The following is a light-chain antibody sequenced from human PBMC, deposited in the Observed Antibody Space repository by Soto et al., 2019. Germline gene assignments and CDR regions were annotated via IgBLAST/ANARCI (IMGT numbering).Light chain of an antibody. V-gene: IGKV3-20*01. J-gene: IGKJ4*01. Sequence: EIVLTQSPGTLSLSPGERATLSCRASESFARTYLAWYQQKPGQAPRLLIHCASSRATGIPDRFSGSNSGTDFTLTISRLEPEDSAVYYCQQYGASPLTFGGGTKLEIK. CDR2: CAS. CDR1: ESFARTY. CDR3: QQYGASPLT.